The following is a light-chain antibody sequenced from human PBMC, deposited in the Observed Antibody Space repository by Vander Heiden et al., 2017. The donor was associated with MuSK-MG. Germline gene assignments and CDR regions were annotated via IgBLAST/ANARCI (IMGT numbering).Light chain of an antibody. Sequence: VLTQPPSVSVAPGQAATITCEGNNIGSRSVHWYQQKPGQAPVLVVYHDSDRPSGIAERFSGSNSGNTATLTISRVEAGDEADYDCQVWDSTNNHVVFGGGTKLTVL. V-gene: IGLV3-21*02. CDR3: QVWDSTNNHVV. J-gene: IGLJ2*01. CDR2: HDS. CDR1: NIGSRS.